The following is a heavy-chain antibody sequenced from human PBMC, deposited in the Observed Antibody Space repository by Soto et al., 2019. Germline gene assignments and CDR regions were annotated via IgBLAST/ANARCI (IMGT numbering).Heavy chain of an antibody. Sequence: SVKVSCKASGGTFSGYTISWVRQAPGQGLEWMGRIIPILGIANYAQKFQGRVTITADKSTSTAYMELSSLRSEDTAVYYCARDERYCSSTSCYAFDIWGQGTMVTVSS. J-gene: IGHJ3*02. CDR3: ARDERYCSSTSCYAFDI. D-gene: IGHD2-2*01. V-gene: IGHV1-69*04. CDR1: GGTFSGYT. CDR2: IIPILGIA.